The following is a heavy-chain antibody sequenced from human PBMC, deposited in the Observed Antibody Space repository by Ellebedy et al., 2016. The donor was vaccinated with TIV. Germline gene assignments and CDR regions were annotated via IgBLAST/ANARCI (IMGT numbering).Heavy chain of an antibody. J-gene: IGHJ6*02. V-gene: IGHV3-33*08. CDR3: ARGPLWFGELLDDYYGMDV. Sequence: PGGSLRLSCAASGFTFSSYGMHWVRQAPGKGLEWVAVIWYDGSNKYYADSVKGRFTISRDNSKNTLYLQMNSLRAEDTAVYYCARGPLWFGELLDDYYGMDVWGQGTTVTVSS. CDR1: GFTFSSYG. D-gene: IGHD3-10*01. CDR2: IWYDGSNK.